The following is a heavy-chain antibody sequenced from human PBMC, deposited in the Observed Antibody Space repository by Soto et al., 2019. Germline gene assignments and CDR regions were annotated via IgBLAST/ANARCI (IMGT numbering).Heavy chain of an antibody. CDR3: ARDQTPWEFSSSSGGGMTTD. CDR1: GFTFSSYG. D-gene: IGHD6-6*01. Sequence: QVQLVESGGGVVQPGRSLRLSCAASGFTFSSYGMHWVRQAPGKGLEWVAVIWYDGSNKYYADSVKGRFTISRDNSKNTLYLQMNSLGAEDTAVYYCARDQTPWEFSSSSGGGMTTDWGQGTLVTVSS. J-gene: IGHJ4*02. V-gene: IGHV3-33*01. CDR2: IWYDGSNK.